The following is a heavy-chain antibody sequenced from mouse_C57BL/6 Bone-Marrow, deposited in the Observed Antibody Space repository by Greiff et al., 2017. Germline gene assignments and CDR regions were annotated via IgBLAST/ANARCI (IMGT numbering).Heavy chain of an antibody. V-gene: IGHV1-64*01. CDR3: ARGTGRGFAY. J-gene: IGHJ3*01. CDR1: GYTFTSYC. D-gene: IGHD4-1*01. CDR2: IHPNSGST. Sequence: QVQLQQPGAELVKPGASVKLSCKASGYTFTSYCMHWVKQRPGPGLEWIGMIHPNSGSTNYNEKFKSKATLTVDKSSSTAYMQLSSLTSEDAAVYYCARGTGRGFAYWGQGTLVTVSA.